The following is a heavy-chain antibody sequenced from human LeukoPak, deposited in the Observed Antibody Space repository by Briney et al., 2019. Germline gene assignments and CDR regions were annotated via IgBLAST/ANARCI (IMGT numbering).Heavy chain of an antibody. CDR1: GFTFSSYE. J-gene: IGHJ6*04. V-gene: IGHV3-48*03. CDR2: ISSSGSSI. D-gene: IGHD3-10*01. Sequence: GGSLRLSCAASGFTFSSYEMNWVRQAPGKGLEWVSYISSSGSSIYYADSVKGRFTISRDNAKNSLYLQMNNLRAEDTAVYYCARDEYYGSGSKSFHYYVMDVWGKGTTVGVSS. CDR3: ARDEYYGSGSKSFHYYVMDV.